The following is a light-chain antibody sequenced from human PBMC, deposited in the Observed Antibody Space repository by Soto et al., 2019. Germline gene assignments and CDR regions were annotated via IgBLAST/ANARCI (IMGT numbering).Light chain of an antibody. CDR3: AAWDASLNGEVV. CDR1: SSNIGSNS. V-gene: IGLV1-44*01. J-gene: IGLJ2*01. CDR2: STN. Sequence: QSVLTQPPSASGTPGQRVTISCFGSSSNIGSNSVNWYQQLPGTAPKLLIYSTNQRPSGVPDRFSGSKSDTSASLAISGLQSEDEADYYCAAWDASLNGEVVFGGGTKLTVL.